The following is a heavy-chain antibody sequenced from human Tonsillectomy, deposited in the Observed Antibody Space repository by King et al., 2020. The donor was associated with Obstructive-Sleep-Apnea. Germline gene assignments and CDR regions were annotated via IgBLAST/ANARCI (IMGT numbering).Heavy chain of an antibody. CDR1: GFTFDDYA. V-gene: IGHV3-9*01. CDR2: FRWNSGNI. Sequence: VQLVESGGGLVQPGRSLTLSCAASGFTFDDYAMHLVRQGPGKGLEWVSGFRWNSGNIGYADSVKGRFTMSRDNAKNSLYLQMNSLRPEDTALYYCAKGADSSSWHYFDYWGQGTLVTVSS. CDR3: AKGADSSSWHYFDY. D-gene: IGHD6-13*01. J-gene: IGHJ4*02.